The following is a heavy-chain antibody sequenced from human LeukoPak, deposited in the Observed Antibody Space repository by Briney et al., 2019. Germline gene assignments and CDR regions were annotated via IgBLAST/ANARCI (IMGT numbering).Heavy chain of an antibody. J-gene: IGHJ4*02. CDR2: IYPSGST. D-gene: IGHD1-1*01. CDR3: ARVRPNWNDGTFDY. CDR1: GASITNYY. V-gene: IGHV4-4*07. Sequence: SETLSLTCAVSGASITNYYWSWIRQSAGKGLEWIGRIYPSGSTHSNPSLKSRVTMSLDTSKNQFSLGLSSVTAADTAVYYCARVRPNWNDGTFDYWGQGTLVTVSS.